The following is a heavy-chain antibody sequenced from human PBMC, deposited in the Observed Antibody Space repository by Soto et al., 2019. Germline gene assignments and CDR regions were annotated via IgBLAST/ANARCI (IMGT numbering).Heavy chain of an antibody. D-gene: IGHD4-17*01. CDR3: ARGADYGSNSRYFDL. CDR2: ISYDGSNK. J-gene: IGHJ2*01. Sequence: QVQLVESGGGVVQPGRSLRLSCAASGFTFSSYAMHWVRQAPGKGLEWVAVISYDGSNKYYADSVKGRFTISRDNSKNTQYLQMNSLRAEATAVYYCARGADYGSNSRYFDLWGRGTLVTVSS. V-gene: IGHV3-30-3*01. CDR1: GFTFSSYA.